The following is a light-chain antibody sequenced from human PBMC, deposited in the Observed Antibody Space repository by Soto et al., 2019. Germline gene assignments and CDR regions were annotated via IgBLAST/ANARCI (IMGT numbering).Light chain of an antibody. J-gene: IGKJ1*01. CDR3: QQYCATPWT. V-gene: IGKV4-1*01. CDR1: QSVLYSSNNQNC. Sequence: IVMTQSPDSLAVSLGERATINCESSQSVLYSSNNQNCLAWYQQKPGQPPKLLIYWASTRESGVPDRFSGSGSVTDFTLTISSLQAEDVAVYYCQQYCATPWTFGQGTKVEIK. CDR2: WAS.